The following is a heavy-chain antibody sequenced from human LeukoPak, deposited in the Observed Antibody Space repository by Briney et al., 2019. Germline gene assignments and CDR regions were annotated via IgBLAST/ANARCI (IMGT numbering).Heavy chain of an antibody. CDR1: GFTFSSYG. Sequence: GGSLRLSCAASGFTFSSYGMHWVRQAPGKGLEWVAVIWYDGSNKYYADSVKGRFTISRDSSKNTLYLQMNSLRAEDTAVYYCARGYSSSWFPFDYWGQGTLVTVSS. J-gene: IGHJ4*02. CDR3: ARGYSSSWFPFDY. D-gene: IGHD6-13*01. V-gene: IGHV3-33*01. CDR2: IWYDGSNK.